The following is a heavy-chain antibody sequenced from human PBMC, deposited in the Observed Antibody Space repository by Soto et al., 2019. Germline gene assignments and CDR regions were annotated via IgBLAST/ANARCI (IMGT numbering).Heavy chain of an antibody. V-gene: IGHV1-3*01. D-gene: IGHD2-15*01. CDR3: ARDLGGWPDY. Sequence: ASVKVSCKASGFTFTNHAMQWVRQAPGQRLEWMGWINAGNGHTKYSQNFQGRITITRDTSASTVYMELSSLISEDAAVYYCARDLGGWPDYWGQGTLVTVSS. CDR2: INAGNGHT. J-gene: IGHJ4*02. CDR1: GFTFTNHA.